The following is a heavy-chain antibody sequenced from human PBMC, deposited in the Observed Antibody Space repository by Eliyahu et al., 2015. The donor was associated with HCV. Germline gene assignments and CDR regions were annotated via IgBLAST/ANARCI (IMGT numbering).Heavy chain of an antibody. CDR2: IKEDGSEK. D-gene: IGHD5-24*01. V-gene: IGHV3-7*01. J-gene: IGHJ4*02. CDR1: XFTFSSYS. Sequence: EVQVVESGGALVQPGGSLRLSCAASXFTFSSYSMTWVRQAPGKGLEWVASIKEDGSEKYYVDSVKGRFTISRENAKNSLYLQMNSLRAEDTAVYYCARGWLQPEYWGQGTLVTVSS. CDR3: ARGWLQPEY.